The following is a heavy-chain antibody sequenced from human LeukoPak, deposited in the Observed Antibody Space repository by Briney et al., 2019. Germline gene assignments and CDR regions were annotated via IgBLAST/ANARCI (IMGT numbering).Heavy chain of an antibody. CDR3: ARVRARSGWYSYFDY. J-gene: IGHJ4*02. Sequence: GGSLRLSCAASGFTFSSYWMSWVRQAPGKGLEWVANIKQDESEKYYVDSVKGRFTISRDNAKNSLYLQMNSLRAEDTAVYYCARVRARSGWYSYFDYWGQGTLVTVSS. V-gene: IGHV3-7*04. D-gene: IGHD6-19*01. CDR2: IKQDESEK. CDR1: GFTFSSYW.